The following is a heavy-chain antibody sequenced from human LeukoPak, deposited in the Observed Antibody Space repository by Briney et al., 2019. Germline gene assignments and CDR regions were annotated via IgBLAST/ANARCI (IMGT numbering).Heavy chain of an antibody. CDR3: ARGDIVVVPAAIEDVHYFDY. CDR1: GYTFTSYY. J-gene: IGHJ4*02. CDR2: INPSGGST. D-gene: IGHD2-2*02. Sequence: ASVKVSCKASGYTFTSYYMHWLRQAPGQGLEWMGIINPSGGSTSYAQKCQGRVNMTRDMSTSTVYMELSSLRSEDTAVYYCARGDIVVVPAAIEDVHYFDYWGQGTLVTVSS. V-gene: IGHV1-46*01.